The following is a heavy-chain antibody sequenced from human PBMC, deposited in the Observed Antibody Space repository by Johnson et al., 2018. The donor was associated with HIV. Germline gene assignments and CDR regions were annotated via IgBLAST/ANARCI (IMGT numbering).Heavy chain of an antibody. Sequence: VQLVESGGGLVQPGWSLRLSCAASGVTFSNYAMSWVRQAPGKGLEWVSAISGSGDTEYYADSVTGRFTISRDSSKNTLFLQMTSLRAEDTAVYHCAKDVERVILTGYGAFDIWGQGTMVTVSS. V-gene: IGHV3-23*04. CDR3: AKDVERVILTGYGAFDI. CDR2: ISGSGDTE. J-gene: IGHJ3*02. CDR1: GVTFSNYA. D-gene: IGHD3-9*01.